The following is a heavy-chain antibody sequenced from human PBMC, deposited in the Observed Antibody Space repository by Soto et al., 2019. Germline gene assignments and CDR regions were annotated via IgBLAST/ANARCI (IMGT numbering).Heavy chain of an antibody. CDR3: ARGPSYSDYSNDWFFDS. CDR1: GFTFSGYW. Sequence: GGSLRLSWAASGFTFSGYWMTWVRQAPGKGLEWVADIKKDGTEKYYVDSVKGRFTISRDNDKKSVYLQMNGLTVEDTAVYRCARGPSYSDYSNDWFFDSWGQGALVTVSS. D-gene: IGHD3-9*01. J-gene: IGHJ4*02. V-gene: IGHV3-7*03. CDR2: IKKDGTEK.